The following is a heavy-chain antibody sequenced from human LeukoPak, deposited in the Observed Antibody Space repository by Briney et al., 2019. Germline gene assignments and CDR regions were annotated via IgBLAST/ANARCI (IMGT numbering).Heavy chain of an antibody. V-gene: IGHV3-23*01. CDR2: ISVSGGNT. D-gene: IGHD3-3*01. J-gene: IGHJ4*02. CDR3: ARDTIFDY. Sequence: PGGSLRLSCAASGFTFSSYAMSWVRQAPGKGLEWVSTISVSGGNTYYADSVKGRFTISRDNAKNSLYLQMNSLRAEDTAVYYCARDTIFDYWGQGTLVTVSS. CDR1: GFTFSSYA.